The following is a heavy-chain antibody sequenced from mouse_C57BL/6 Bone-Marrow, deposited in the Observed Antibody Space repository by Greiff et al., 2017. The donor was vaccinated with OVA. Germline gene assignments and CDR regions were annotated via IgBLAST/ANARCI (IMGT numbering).Heavy chain of an antibody. J-gene: IGHJ2*01. CDR2: LSDGGSYT. V-gene: IGHV5-4*03. CDR1: GFTFSSYA. CDR3: ARAGAITTVVAFDY. D-gene: IGHD1-1*01. Sequence: EVMLVESGGGLVKPGGSLKLSCAASGFTFSSYAMSWVRQTPEKRLERVATLSDGGSYTYYPDHVQGRFTISRDNAKNNLYRQMSHLKSEDTAMYYWARAGAITTVVAFDYWGQGTTLTVSS.